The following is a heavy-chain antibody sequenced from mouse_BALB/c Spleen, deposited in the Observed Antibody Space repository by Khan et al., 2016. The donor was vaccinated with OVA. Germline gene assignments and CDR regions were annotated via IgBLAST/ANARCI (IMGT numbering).Heavy chain of an antibody. CDR1: GFSLTSYG. V-gene: IGHV2-6*02. CDR3: GRKTHMIATVMDY. D-gene: IGHD2-4*01. J-gene: IGHJ4*01. Sequence: VELVESGPGLVAPSQSLSITCTVSGFSLTSYGVHWVRQPPGKGMEWLVVIWSDGKTTYNSTHKSRLSTSKDNSTSKVFLQMNSLQTDDTAMYYCGRKTHMIATVMDYWGQGTSVTVSS. CDR2: IWSDGKT.